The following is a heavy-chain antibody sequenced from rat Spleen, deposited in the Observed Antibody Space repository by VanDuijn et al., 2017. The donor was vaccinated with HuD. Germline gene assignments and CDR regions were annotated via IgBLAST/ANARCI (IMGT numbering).Heavy chain of an antibody. CDR1: DYSIISSYR. V-gene: IGHV3-3*01. CDR3: ARYPYYYSGYY. CDR2: INGAGST. J-gene: IGHJ2*01. D-gene: IGHD1-1*01. Sequence: VRLLESGPGLVKPSQSLSLTCSVTDYSIISSYRWNWIRKFPGNKLEWMGYINGAGSTNYNPSLKSRISITRDTSKNQFFLQVNSLTTEDTATYYCARYPYYYSGYYWGQGVWVTVSS.